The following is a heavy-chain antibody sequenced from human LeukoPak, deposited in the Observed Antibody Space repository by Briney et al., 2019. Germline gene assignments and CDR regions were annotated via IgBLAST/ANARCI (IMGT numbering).Heavy chain of an antibody. CDR2: IIPIFGTA. V-gene: IGHV1-69*13. D-gene: IGHD2-2*01. CDR1: GGTFSTYA. J-gene: IGHJ4*02. CDR3: ARLSCSSTSCSS. Sequence: GASVKVSCKASGGTFSTYAISWVRQAPGQGLEWMGGIIPIFGTANYAQKFQGRVTITADESTSTAYMELSSLRSEDTAVYYCARLSCSSTSCSSWGQGTLVTVSS.